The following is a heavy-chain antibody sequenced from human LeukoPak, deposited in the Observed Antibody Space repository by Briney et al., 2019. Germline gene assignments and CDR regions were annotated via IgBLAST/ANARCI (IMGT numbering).Heavy chain of an antibody. CDR3: ATDRPNYYGSNGHYYRRNGDY. V-gene: IGHV3-48*03. CDR2: ISSSGSTI. D-gene: IGHD3-22*01. Sequence: GGSLRLSCAASGFTFSSYEMNWVRQAPGKGLEWVSYISSSGSTIYYADSVKGRFTISRDNSENTLYLQMNSLRVEATAVYFCATDRPNYYGSNGHYYRRNGDYWGQGTLVTVSS. J-gene: IGHJ4*02. CDR1: GFTFSSYE.